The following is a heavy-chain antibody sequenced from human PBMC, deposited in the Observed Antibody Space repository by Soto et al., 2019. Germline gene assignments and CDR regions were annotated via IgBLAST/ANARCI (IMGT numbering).Heavy chain of an antibody. Sequence: PGGSLRLSCAASGFSFSNYGMNWVRQAPGKGLEWVALISYDGSNEYYADSVRGRFTISRDNSKNTIYLQMNSLRPEDTAVYHCATRVYDYWGQGTLVTVSS. V-gene: IGHV3-30*03. D-gene: IGHD3-16*01. CDR2: ISYDGSNE. CDR3: ATRVYDY. CDR1: GFSFSNYG. J-gene: IGHJ4*02.